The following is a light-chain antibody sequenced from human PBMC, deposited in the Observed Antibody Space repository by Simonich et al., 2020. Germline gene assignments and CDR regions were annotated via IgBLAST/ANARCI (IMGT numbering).Light chain of an antibody. Sequence: DIVMTQSPDSLAVSLGERATINCKSSQSVLYSSNNKNYLAWYQRKPGQPPKRLIYWASTRESGVPYRFSGSGSGTDFTLTISSLQAEDVAVYYCQQYYSTPYTFGQWTKLEIK. CDR2: WAS. V-gene: IGKV4-1*01. J-gene: IGKJ2*01. CDR1: QSVLYSSNNKNY. CDR3: QQYYSTPYT.